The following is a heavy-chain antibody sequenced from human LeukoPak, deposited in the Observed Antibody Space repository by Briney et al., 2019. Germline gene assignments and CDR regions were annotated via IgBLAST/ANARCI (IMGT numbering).Heavy chain of an antibody. D-gene: IGHD6-6*01. CDR1: GYTFTSYG. J-gene: IGHJ4*02. Sequence: ASVRVSSTASGYTFTSYGISWVRQAPGQGLEWMGWISAYNGNTNYAQKLQGRVTMTTDTSTSTAYMELRSLRSDDTAVYYCARTAARRFDYWGQGTLVTVSS. CDR3: ARTAARRFDY. V-gene: IGHV1-18*01. CDR2: ISAYNGNT.